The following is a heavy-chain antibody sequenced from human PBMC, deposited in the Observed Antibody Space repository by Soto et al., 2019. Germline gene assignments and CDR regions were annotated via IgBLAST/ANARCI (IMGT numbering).Heavy chain of an antibody. CDR3: ARDDPTVTNWFDP. CDR1: GYTFTSYC. V-gene: IGHV1-18*01. J-gene: IGHJ5*02. Sequence: AASVKVSCKASGYTFTSYCISWVRQAPGQGLEWLGWISAYNGNTNYAQKLQGRVTMTTDTSTSTAYMELRSLRSDDTAVYYCARDDPTVTNWFDPWGQGTLVTVSS. CDR2: ISAYNGNT. D-gene: IGHD4-17*01.